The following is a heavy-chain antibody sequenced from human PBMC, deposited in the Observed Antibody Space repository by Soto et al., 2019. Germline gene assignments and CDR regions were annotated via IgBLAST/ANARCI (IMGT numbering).Heavy chain of an antibody. CDR2: IYPGDSDT. J-gene: IGHJ5*02. Sequence: GESLKISCKGSGYSFTSYWIGWVRQMPGKGLEWMGIIYPGDSDTRYSPSFQGQVTISADKSISTAYLQWSSLKASDTAMYYCARGKVATVSTGLFDPWAQGTLVTVSS. D-gene: IGHD4-17*01. V-gene: IGHV5-51*01. CDR1: GYSFTSYW. CDR3: ARGKVATVSTGLFDP.